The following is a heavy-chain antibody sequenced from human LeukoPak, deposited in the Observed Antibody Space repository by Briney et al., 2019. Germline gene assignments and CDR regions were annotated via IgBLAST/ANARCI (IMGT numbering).Heavy chain of an antibody. V-gene: IGHV1-69*05. Sequence: ASVKVSCKASGGTFSSYAISWVRQAPGQGLEWMGRIIPIFGTANYAQKFQGRVTITTDESTSTAYMELSSLRSEDTAVYYCAPERYYGSGSYFDYWGQGTLVTASS. D-gene: IGHD3-10*01. CDR1: GGTFSSYA. CDR2: IIPIFGTA. J-gene: IGHJ4*02. CDR3: APERYYGSGSYFDY.